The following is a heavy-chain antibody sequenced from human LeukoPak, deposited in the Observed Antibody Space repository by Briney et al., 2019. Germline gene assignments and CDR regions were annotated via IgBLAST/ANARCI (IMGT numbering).Heavy chain of an antibody. CDR1: GGSIRSSSYY. D-gene: IGHD3-16*02. CDR3: ARGSGPYYDYVWGSYRPYFDY. J-gene: IGHJ4*02. V-gene: IGHV4-39*07. CDR2: IYYSGST. Sequence: PSETLSLTCTVSGGSIRSSSYYWGWIRQPPGKGLEWIGNIYYSGSTNYNPSLKSRVTISVDTSKNQFSLKLSSVTAADTAVYYCARGSGPYYDYVWGSYRPYFDYWGQGTLVTVSS.